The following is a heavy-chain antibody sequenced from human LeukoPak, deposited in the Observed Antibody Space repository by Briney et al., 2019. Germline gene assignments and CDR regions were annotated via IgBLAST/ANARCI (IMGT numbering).Heavy chain of an antibody. CDR1: GFTFSSYS. Sequence: GGSLRLSCAASGFTFSSYSMNWVRQAPGKGLEWVSSISSSSSYIYYADSVKGRFTISRDISKNTLYLQMNSLRAEDTAVYFCAKDIRDSGWSLDYWGQGTLVTVSS. J-gene: IGHJ4*02. V-gene: IGHV3-21*04. D-gene: IGHD6-19*01. CDR3: AKDIRDSGWSLDY. CDR2: ISSSSSYI.